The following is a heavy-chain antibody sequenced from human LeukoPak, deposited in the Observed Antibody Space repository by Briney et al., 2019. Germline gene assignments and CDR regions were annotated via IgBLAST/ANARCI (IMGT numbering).Heavy chain of an antibody. CDR1: GFTFSSYS. CDR2: ISSSSSYI. Sequence: PGGSLRLSCAASGFTFSSYSMNWVRQAPGKGLEWVSSISSSSSYIYYADSVKGRFTISRDNAKNSLYLQMNSLRAEDTAVYYCARDYDILTGHPRAFDIWGQGTMVTVSS. J-gene: IGHJ3*02. CDR3: ARDYDILTGHPRAFDI. D-gene: IGHD3-9*01. V-gene: IGHV3-21*01.